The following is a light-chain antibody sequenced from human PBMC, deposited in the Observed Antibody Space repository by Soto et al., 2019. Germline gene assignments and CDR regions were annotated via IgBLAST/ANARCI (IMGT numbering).Light chain of an antibody. CDR1: SGDVGAYDR. J-gene: IGLJ1*01. V-gene: IGLV2-11*01. CDR3: SSYTSSSSYV. Sequence: QSALTQPRSVSGSPGQSVTISCTGTSGDVGAYDRVSWYQHHPTKAPKLIIYDVTNRPSGVPYRFSGSKSGSTASLIISGLQAEDEADYYCSSYTSSSSYVFGSGTKVTVL. CDR2: DVT.